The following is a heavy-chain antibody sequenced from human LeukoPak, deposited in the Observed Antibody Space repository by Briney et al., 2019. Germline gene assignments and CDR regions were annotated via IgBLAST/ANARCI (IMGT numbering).Heavy chain of an antibody. J-gene: IGHJ4*02. Sequence: PGGSRGPSCAAPGFTFGGFGLSWVGGAQGRGRSGVSGISGSGGNTYYADSVKGRFTISRDNSQNTLYLQMNTLRAEDAAVYYCAKVVSGYHFDYWGQGTLVTVSS. CDR2: ISGSGGNT. V-gene: IGHV3-23*01. CDR3: AKVVSGYHFDY. CDR1: GFTFGGFG. D-gene: IGHD5-12*01.